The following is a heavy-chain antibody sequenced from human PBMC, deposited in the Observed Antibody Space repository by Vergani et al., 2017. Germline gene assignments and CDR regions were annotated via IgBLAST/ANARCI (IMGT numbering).Heavy chain of an antibody. V-gene: IGHV3-11*06. CDR2: ISSSSSYT. CDR1: GFTFSDYY. Sequence: QVQLVESGGGLVKPGGSLRLSCAASGFTFSDYYMSWIRQAPGKGLEWVSYISSSSSYTNCADSVKGRFTISRDNAKNSLYLQMNSLRAEDTAVYYCARDPEGSITMVRGVILLPYYMDVWGKGTTVTVSS. CDR3: ARDPEGSITMVRGVILLPYYMDV. J-gene: IGHJ6*03. D-gene: IGHD3-10*01.